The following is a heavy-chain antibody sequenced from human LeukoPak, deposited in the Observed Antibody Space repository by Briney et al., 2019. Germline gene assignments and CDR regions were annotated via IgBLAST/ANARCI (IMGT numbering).Heavy chain of an antibody. J-gene: IGHJ4*02. V-gene: IGHV3-48*02. CDR3: ARDSGYSYADDY. Sequence: GGSLRLSCSASGSTFSSYGMHWVRQAPGKGLEWVSYITYNSGTIFYADSVKGRFTISRDNAKDSLYLQMSSLRDEDTAVYYCARDSGYSYADDYWGQGTLVTVSS. CDR1: GSTFSSYG. CDR2: ITYNSGTI. D-gene: IGHD5-18*01.